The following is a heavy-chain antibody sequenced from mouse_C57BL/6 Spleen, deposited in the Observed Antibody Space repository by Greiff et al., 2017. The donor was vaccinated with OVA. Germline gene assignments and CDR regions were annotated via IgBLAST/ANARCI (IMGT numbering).Heavy chain of an antibody. CDR1: GFTFSSYG. CDR3: ARQYYYGDYFDY. V-gene: IGHV5-6*01. J-gene: IGHJ2*01. Sequence: EVQVVESGGDLVKPGGSLKLSCAASGFTFSSYGMSWVRQTPDKRLEWVATISSGGSYTYYPDSVKGRFTISRDNAKNTLYLQMSSLKSEDTAMYYCARQYYYGDYFDYWGQGTTLTVSS. CDR2: ISSGGSYT. D-gene: IGHD1-1*01.